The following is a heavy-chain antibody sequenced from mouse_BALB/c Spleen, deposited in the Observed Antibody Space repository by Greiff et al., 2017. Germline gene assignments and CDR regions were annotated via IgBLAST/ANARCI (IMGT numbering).Heavy chain of an antibody. CDR3: ARGNRYFDV. J-gene: IGHJ1*01. CDR1: GFNIKDYY. Sequence: VQLQQSGAELVRSGASVKLSCTASGFNIKDYYMHWVKQRPEQGLEWIGWIDPENGDTEYAPKFQGKATMTADTSSNTAYLQLSSLTSEDTAVYYCARGNRYFDVWGAGTTVTVSS. CDR2: IDPENGDT. V-gene: IGHV14-4*02.